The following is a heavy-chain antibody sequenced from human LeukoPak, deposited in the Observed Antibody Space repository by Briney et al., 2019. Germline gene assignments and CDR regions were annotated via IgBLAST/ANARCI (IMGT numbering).Heavy chain of an antibody. Sequence: GGSLRLSCAASGFTFSSYAMSWVRQAPGKGLEWVSAISGSGGSTNYADSVKGRFTISRDNSKDTLYLQMNSLRAEDTAVYYCAKARPALDGYNRPDYWGQGTLATVSS. CDR3: AKARPALDGYNRPDY. V-gene: IGHV3-23*01. J-gene: IGHJ4*02. D-gene: IGHD5-24*01. CDR1: GFTFSSYA. CDR2: ISGSGGST.